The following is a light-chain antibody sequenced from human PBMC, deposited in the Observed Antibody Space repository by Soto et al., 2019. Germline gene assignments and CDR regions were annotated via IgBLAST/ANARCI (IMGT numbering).Light chain of an antibody. Sequence: QSALTQPASVSGSPGQSITISCTGTSSDVGGYNYVSWYRQHPGKAPKLLIYAVSNRPSGVSNRFSGSKSGNTASLTISGLQAEDEADYYCNSYTSGGAIFGGGTQLTVL. J-gene: IGLJ2*01. CDR1: SSDVGGYNY. V-gene: IGLV2-14*01. CDR2: AVS. CDR3: NSYTSGGAI.